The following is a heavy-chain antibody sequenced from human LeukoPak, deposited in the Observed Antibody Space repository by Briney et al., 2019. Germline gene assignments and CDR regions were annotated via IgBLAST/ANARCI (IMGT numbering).Heavy chain of an antibody. V-gene: IGHV3-11*01. D-gene: IGHD4-17*01. J-gene: IGHJ6*02. CDR3: ARGLRYGDYANYYYYGMDV. CDR2: ISSSGSTI. Sequence: GGSLRLSCAASGFTFSDYYMSWIRQAPGKGLEWVSYISSSGSTIYYADSVKGRFTISRDNAKNSLYLQMNSLRAEDTAVYYCARGLRYGDYANYYYYGMDVWGQGTTVTVSS. CDR1: GFTFSDYY.